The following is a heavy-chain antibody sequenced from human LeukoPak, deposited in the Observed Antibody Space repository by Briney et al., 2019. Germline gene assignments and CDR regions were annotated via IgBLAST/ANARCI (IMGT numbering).Heavy chain of an antibody. CDR2: ISYDGSNK. J-gene: IGHJ4*02. V-gene: IGHV3-30-3*01. CDR3: ARDRDIAAAGTLGY. D-gene: IGHD6-13*01. Sequence: PGRSLRLSCAASGFTFSSYAMHWVRQAPGKGLEWVAVISYDGSNKYYADSVKGRITISRDNSKNTLYLQMNSLRAEDTAVYYCARDRDIAAAGTLGYWGQGTLVTVSS. CDR1: GFTFSSYA.